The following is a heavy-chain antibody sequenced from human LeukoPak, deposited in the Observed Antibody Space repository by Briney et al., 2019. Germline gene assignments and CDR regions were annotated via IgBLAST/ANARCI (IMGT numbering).Heavy chain of an antibody. Sequence: SETLSLTCTVSGGSISSSSYYWGWTRQPPGKGLEWIGSIYYSGSTYYNPSLKSRVTISVDTSKNQFSLKLSSVTAADTAVYYCAREFYYDILTGKGFDYWGQGTLVTVSS. CDR3: AREFYYDILTGKGFDY. CDR2: IYYSGST. CDR1: GGSISSSSYY. V-gene: IGHV4-39*07. J-gene: IGHJ4*02. D-gene: IGHD3-9*01.